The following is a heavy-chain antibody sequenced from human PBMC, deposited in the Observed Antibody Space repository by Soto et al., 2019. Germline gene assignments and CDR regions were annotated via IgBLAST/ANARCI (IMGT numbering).Heavy chain of an antibody. J-gene: IGHJ4*02. D-gene: IGHD2-15*01. Sequence: SETLSLTCTVSDDSFSNFFWTWVRQPPGKGLEWIGYISCSGSTSSNPSLKSRVTISKDTSKNQFSLNLNSVTAAYTALYYCARSYLGGNFDSWGQGTLVTVSS. CDR3: ARSYLGGNFDS. V-gene: IGHV4-59*01. CDR2: ISCSGST. CDR1: DDSFSNFF.